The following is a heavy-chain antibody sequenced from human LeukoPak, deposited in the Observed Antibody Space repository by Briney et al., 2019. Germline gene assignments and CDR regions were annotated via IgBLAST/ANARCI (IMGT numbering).Heavy chain of an antibody. CDR3: ASHMVRGVIRYYFDY. V-gene: IGHV3-21*01. CDR1: GFTFSSYS. D-gene: IGHD3-10*01. J-gene: IGHJ4*02. Sequence: GGSLRLSCAGSGFTFSSYSMNWVRQAPGKGLEWVSSISSSSSYIYYADSVKGRFTISRDNAKNSLYLQMNSLRAEDTAVYYCASHMVRGVIRYYFDYWGQGTLVTVSS. CDR2: ISSSSSYI.